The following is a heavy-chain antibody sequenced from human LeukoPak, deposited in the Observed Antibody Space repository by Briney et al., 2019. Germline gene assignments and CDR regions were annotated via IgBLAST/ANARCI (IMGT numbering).Heavy chain of an antibody. CDR1: GFTFSTYS. J-gene: IGHJ3*02. CDR3: ARGRSITILRGVAISDGFDI. V-gene: IGHV3-21*06. CDR2: IATSSDYI. Sequence: PGGSLRLSCAASGFTFSTYSMNWVRRAPGKGLEWVSSIATSSDYIYYAGSLKGRFTISRDNAKNSLYLHMNSLRPDDTAVYYCARGRSITILRGVAISDGFDIWGQGTKVTVS. D-gene: IGHD3-10*01.